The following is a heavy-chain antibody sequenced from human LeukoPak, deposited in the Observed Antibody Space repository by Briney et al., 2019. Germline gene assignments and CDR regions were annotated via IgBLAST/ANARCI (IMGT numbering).Heavy chain of an antibody. Sequence: ASVKVSCKASGYTFTSYGINWVRQAPGQGLEWMGWISVYNGNTNYAQKFQDRVTMTTDTSTSTAYMELRSLRSDDTAVYYCARDGGYSGYGDIDYWGQGTLVTVSS. CDR2: ISVYNGNT. J-gene: IGHJ4*02. CDR1: GYTFTSYG. V-gene: IGHV1-18*01. CDR3: ARDGGYSGYGDIDY. D-gene: IGHD5-12*01.